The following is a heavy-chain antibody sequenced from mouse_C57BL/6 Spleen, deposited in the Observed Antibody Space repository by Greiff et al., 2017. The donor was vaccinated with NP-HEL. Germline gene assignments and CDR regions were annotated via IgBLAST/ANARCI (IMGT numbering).Heavy chain of an antibody. CDR2: IYPNGGGT. J-gene: IGHJ3*01. D-gene: IGHD2-4*01. CDR3: ARRVSYYDYGGFAY. CDR1: GYTFTSYW. Sequence: QVHVKQPGAELVKPGASVKLSCKASGYTFTSYWMHWVKQRPGRGLEWIGRIYPNGGGTKYNEKFKSKATLTVDKPSSTAYMQLSSLTAEDSAVYYCARRVSYYDYGGFAYWGQGTLVTVSA. V-gene: IGHV1-72*01.